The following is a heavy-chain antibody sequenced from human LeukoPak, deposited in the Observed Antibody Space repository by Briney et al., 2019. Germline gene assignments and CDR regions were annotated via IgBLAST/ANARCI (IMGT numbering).Heavy chain of an antibody. CDR3: ARGFDSSSGWYPAFDI. CDR2: INHSGST. CDR1: GGSFSGYY. Sequence: SETLSLTCAVYGGSFSGYYWSWIRQPPGKGLEWIGEINHSGSTNYNPSLKSRVTISVDTSKNQFSLKLSSVTAADTAKYYCARGFDSSSGWYPAFDIWGHGTMGTVSS. J-gene: IGHJ3*02. V-gene: IGHV4-34*01. D-gene: IGHD6-19*01.